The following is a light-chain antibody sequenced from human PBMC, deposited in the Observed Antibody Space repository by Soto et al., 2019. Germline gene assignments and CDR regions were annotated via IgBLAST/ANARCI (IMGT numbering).Light chain of an antibody. V-gene: IGKV1-5*01. Sequence: DIQMIQSPSTLSASVGERVTITCRASQSVSNWLAWYQQKPGKAPKLLIYDVSSLESGVPSRFSGSGSGTEFILNISSLQPDDFATYYCQQYDSYSWTFDQGTKVDIK. CDR1: QSVSNW. CDR2: DVS. CDR3: QQYDSYSWT. J-gene: IGKJ1*01.